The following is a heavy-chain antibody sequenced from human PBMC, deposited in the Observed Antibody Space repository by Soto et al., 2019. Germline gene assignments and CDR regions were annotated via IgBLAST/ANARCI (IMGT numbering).Heavy chain of an antibody. CDR3: ARDQVGPLYYYYYGMDV. Sequence: GGSLRLSCAASGFTFRTYSMNWVRQAPGKGLEWVSSISSSSTYIYYADSVKGRFTISRDNAKNSLYMQLTSLRAEDTAVYYCARDQVGPLYYYYYGMDVWGQGTTVTVSS. CDR1: GFTFRTYS. CDR2: ISSSSTYI. V-gene: IGHV3-21*01. J-gene: IGHJ6*02. D-gene: IGHD1-26*01.